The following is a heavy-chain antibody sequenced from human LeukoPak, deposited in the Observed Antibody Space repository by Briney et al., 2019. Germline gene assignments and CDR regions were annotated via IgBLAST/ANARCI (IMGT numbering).Heavy chain of an antibody. J-gene: IGHJ4*02. CDR2: ISGSGGST. CDR1: GFTFSSYA. Sequence: GGSLRLSCAVSGFTFSSYAMSWVRQAPGKGLGWVSAISGSGGSTYYADSVKGRFTISRDNSKNTLYLQMNSLRAEDTAVYYCAKDHRAYSGYDYWGQGTLVTVSS. V-gene: IGHV3-23*01. D-gene: IGHD5-12*01. CDR3: AKDHRAYSGYDY.